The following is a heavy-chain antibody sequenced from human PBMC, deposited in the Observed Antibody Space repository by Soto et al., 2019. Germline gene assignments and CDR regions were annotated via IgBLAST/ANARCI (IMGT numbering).Heavy chain of an antibody. J-gene: IGHJ6*02. CDR3: ARDGPYYYASRMDV. D-gene: IGHD3-10*01. Sequence: EVQLVECGGGLVQPGGSLRLSCAASGIPVSSNYMTWVRQAPGKGLEWVSVLHSGGDTYYANSVKGRFTISRHDSTNTLFLQMNSLTAEDTAVYYCARDGPYYYASRMDVWGQGTTVTVS. V-gene: IGHV3-53*04. CDR2: LHSGGDT. CDR1: GIPVSSNY.